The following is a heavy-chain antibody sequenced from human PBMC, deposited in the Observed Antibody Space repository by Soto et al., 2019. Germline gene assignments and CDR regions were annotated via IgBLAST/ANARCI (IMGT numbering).Heavy chain of an antibody. D-gene: IGHD6-13*01. Sequence: PGGSLRLSCAASGFTVSSNYMNWVRQAPGKGLEWVSVIYSGGSTYYADSVKGRFTISRDNSKNTLYLQMDSLRAEDTAVYYCARDHGYSSSWALVYWGQGTLVTVSS. CDR3: ARDHGYSSSWALVY. CDR1: GFTVSSNY. J-gene: IGHJ4*02. V-gene: IGHV3-66*01. CDR2: IYSGGST.